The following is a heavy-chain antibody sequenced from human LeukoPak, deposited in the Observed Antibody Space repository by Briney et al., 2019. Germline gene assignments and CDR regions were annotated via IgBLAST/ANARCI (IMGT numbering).Heavy chain of an antibody. CDR3: ANNGGPYDFWSGYYGYYYMDV. D-gene: IGHD3-3*01. CDR2: ISGSGGST. J-gene: IGHJ6*03. V-gene: IGHV3-23*01. CDR1: GFTFSSYA. Sequence: GGSLRLSCAASGFTFSSYAMSWVRQAPGKGLEWVSAISGSGGSTYYADSVKGRFTISRDNSKNTLNLQMNSLRAEDTAVYYCANNGGPYDFWSGYYGYYYMDVWGKGTTVTVSS.